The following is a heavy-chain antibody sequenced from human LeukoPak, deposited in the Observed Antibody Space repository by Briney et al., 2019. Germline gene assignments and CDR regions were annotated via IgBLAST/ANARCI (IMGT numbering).Heavy chain of an antibody. D-gene: IGHD3-3*01. CDR3: ARADYDFWSRYYYMDV. CDR2: ISSSSSTI. CDR1: GFTFSSYS. J-gene: IGHJ6*03. V-gene: IGHV3-48*01. Sequence: PGGSLRLSCAASGFTFSSYSMSWVRQAPGKGLEWVSYISSSSSTIYYADSVKGRFTISRDNAKNSLYLQMNSLRAEDTAVYYCARADYDFWSRYYYMDVWGKGTTVTVSS.